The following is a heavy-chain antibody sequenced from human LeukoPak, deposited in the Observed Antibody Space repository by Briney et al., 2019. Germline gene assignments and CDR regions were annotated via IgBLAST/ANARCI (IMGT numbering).Heavy chain of an antibody. J-gene: IGHJ4*02. Sequence: GGSLRLSCAASGFTFSSYGMHWVRRAPGKGLEWVAVISDDGSNKYYADSVRGRFTISRDNSKNTLYLQMNSLRAEDTAVYYCAKSKLENQLLYPIDYWGQGTLVTVSS. V-gene: IGHV3-30*18. CDR3: AKSKLENQLLYPIDY. CDR1: GFTFSSYG. CDR2: ISDDGSNK. D-gene: IGHD2-2*02.